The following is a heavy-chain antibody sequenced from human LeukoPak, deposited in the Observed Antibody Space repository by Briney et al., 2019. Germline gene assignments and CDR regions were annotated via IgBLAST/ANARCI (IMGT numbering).Heavy chain of an antibody. CDR2: IIPIFGTA. Sequence: SVKVSCKASGGTFSSYAISWVRQAPGQGLEWMGGIIPIFGTANYAQKFQGRVTITADESTSTAYMELSSLRSEDTAVYYCARDPRAGTTGSGTYYYYYMDVWGKGTTVTVSS. D-gene: IGHD1-1*01. J-gene: IGHJ6*03. CDR1: GGTFSSYA. V-gene: IGHV1-69*13. CDR3: ARDPRAGTTGSGTYYYYYMDV.